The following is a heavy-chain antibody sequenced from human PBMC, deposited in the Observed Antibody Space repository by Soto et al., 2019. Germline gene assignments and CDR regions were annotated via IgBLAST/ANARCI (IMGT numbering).Heavy chain of an antibody. CDR2: IYYSGST. D-gene: IGHD3-3*01. CDR1: GGSISSYY. V-gene: IGHV4-59*01. Sequence: SETLSLTCTVSGGSISSYYWSWIRQPPGKGLEWIGYIYYSGSTNYNPSLKSRVTISVDTSKNQFSLKLSSVTAADTAVYYCAKRVYYDFWSGSFGWFDPWGQGTLVTVSS. CDR3: AKRVYYDFWSGSFGWFDP. J-gene: IGHJ5*02.